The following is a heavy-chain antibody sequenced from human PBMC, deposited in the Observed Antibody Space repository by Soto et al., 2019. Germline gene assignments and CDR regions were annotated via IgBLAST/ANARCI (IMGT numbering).Heavy chain of an antibody. V-gene: IGHV1-2*04. D-gene: IGHD6-6*01. CDR2: INPNSGGT. CDR3: ARGGSIAAHIDY. CDR1: GYTFAGYY. Sequence: GASVEVSCKASGYTFAGYYMHWVRQAPGQGLEWMGWINPNSGGTNYAQKFQGWVTMTRDTSISTAYMELSRLRSDDTAVYYCARGGSIAAHIDYWGQGTLVTVSS. J-gene: IGHJ4*02.